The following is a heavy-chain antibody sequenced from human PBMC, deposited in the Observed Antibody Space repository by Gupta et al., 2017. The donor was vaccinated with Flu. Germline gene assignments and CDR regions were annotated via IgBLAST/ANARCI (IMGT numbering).Heavy chain of an antibody. CDR3: ARRGYDFWSGFDV. V-gene: IGHV4-39*01. J-gene: IGHJ6*04. CDR1: GASTSNSSSYY. Sequence: QLQLQESGPGLVKPSETLSLTCSVSGASTSNSSSYYWGWIRQPPGKGLEWIGSIYYSVSTYYNPSLKSRVTISVETSKNRFSLKASSLTAADTAVYYCARRGYDFWSGFDVWGKGTTVTVSS. D-gene: IGHD3-3*01. CDR2: IYYSVST.